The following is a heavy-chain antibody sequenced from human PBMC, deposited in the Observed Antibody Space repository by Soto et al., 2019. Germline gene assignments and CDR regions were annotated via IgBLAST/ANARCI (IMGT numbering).Heavy chain of an antibody. V-gene: IGHV1-69*13. Sequence: SVKVSCKASGCTFSSYAIRWVRQAPGQGLEWMGEIIPIFGTANYAQKFQGRVTITADESTSTAYMELSSLRSEDTAVYYCASSVAGREAYYYYGMDFWGQGTTVTVSS. CDR3: ASSVAGREAYYYYGMDF. J-gene: IGHJ6*02. D-gene: IGHD6-19*01. CDR2: IIPIFGTA. CDR1: GCTFSSYA.